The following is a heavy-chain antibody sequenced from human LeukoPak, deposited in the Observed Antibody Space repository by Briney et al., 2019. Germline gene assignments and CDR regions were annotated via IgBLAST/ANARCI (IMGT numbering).Heavy chain of an antibody. CDR1: GFTFSSYS. D-gene: IGHD6-13*01. V-gene: IGHV3-48*01. J-gene: IGHJ4*02. CDR3: AKDRTSWYYSFDY. Sequence: GGSLRLSCAASGFTFSSYSMNWVRQAPGKGLEWVSYISTRSSTIYYADSVKGRFTISRDNAKNSLYLQMNNLRAEDTAVYYCAKDRTSWYYSFDYWGQGTLVSVSS. CDR2: ISTRSSTI.